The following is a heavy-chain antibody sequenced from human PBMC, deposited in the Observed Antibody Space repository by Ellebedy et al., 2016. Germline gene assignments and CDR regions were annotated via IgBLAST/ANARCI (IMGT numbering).Heavy chain of an antibody. CDR1: GYTFTSYG. Sequence: ASVKVSXXASGYTFTSYGISWVRQAPGQGLEWMGWISAYNGNTNYAQKLQGRVTMTTDTSTSTAYMELRSLRSDDTAVYYCARDRGIAAAGIVGYWGQGTLVTVSS. CDR3: ARDRGIAAAGIVGY. V-gene: IGHV1-18*01. D-gene: IGHD6-13*01. J-gene: IGHJ4*02. CDR2: ISAYNGNT.